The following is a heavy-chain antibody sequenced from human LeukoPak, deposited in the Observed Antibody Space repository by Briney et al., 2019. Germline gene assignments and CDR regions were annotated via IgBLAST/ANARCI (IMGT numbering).Heavy chain of an antibody. CDR3: ARELGYCSSTSCYGGYFDY. V-gene: IGHV3-11*04. CDR1: GFSFSDYY. D-gene: IGHD2-2*01. Sequence: KPGGSLRLSCAASGFSFSDYYMSWVRQAPGKGLEWVSYISSSGSIIYYADSVKGRFTISRDNAKNSLYLQMNSLRAEDTAVYYCARELGYCSSTSCYGGYFDYWGQGTLVTVSS. CDR2: ISSSGSII. J-gene: IGHJ4*02.